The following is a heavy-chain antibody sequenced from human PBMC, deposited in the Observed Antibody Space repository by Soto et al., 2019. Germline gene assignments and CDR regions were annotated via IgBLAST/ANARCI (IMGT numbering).Heavy chain of an antibody. J-gene: IGHJ6*02. CDR1: GYTFTSYG. CDR3: AREMSGWYGYGMDV. V-gene: IGHV1-18*01. CDR2: ISAYNGNT. Sequence: ASVKVSCKASGYTFTSYGTSWVRQAPGQGLEWMGWISAYNGNTNYAQKLQGRVTMTTDTSTSTAYMELRSLRSDDTAVYYCAREMSGWYGYGMDVWGQGTTVTVSS. D-gene: IGHD6-19*01.